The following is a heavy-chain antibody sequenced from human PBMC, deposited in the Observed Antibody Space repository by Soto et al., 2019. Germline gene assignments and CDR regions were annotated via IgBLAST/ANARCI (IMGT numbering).Heavy chain of an antibody. J-gene: IGHJ6*02. Sequence: SETLSLTCTVYGGSFSGYYWSWIRQPPGKGLEWIGSIYYSGSTYYNPSLKSRVTISVDTSKNQFSLKLSSVTAADTAVYYCARHLEYSGYDWFYGMDVWGQGTTVTVSS. D-gene: IGHD5-12*01. V-gene: IGHV4-39*01. CDR3: ARHLEYSGYDWFYGMDV. CDR2: IYYSGST. CDR1: GGSFSGYY.